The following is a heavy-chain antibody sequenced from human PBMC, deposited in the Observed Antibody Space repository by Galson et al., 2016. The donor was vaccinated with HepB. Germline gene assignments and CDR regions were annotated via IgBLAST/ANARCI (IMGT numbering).Heavy chain of an antibody. V-gene: IGHV4-59*01. D-gene: IGHD3-22*01. CDR3: ARSGYYYYDSLDY. Sequence: ETLSLTCTVSGGSISSYYWSWIRQPPGKGLEWIGYIYYSGSTNYNPSLKSRVTISVDTSKNQFSLKLSSVTAADTAVYYCARSGYYYYDSLDYWGRGTLVTVSS. CDR1: GGSISSYY. J-gene: IGHJ2*01. CDR2: IYYSGST.